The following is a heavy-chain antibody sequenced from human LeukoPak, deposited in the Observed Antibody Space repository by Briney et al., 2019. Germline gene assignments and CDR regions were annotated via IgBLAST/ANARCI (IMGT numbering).Heavy chain of an antibody. D-gene: IGHD2-2*01. V-gene: IGHV1-2*02. CDR3: ARSFIVVVPAADY. Sequence: ASVKVSCKASGYTFTGYYMHWVRQAPGQGLEWMGWINPNSGGTNYAQKFQGRVTMTRDTSISTAYMELSRLRSDDTAVYYCARSFIVVVPAADYWGQGTLVTVPS. CDR2: INPNSGGT. J-gene: IGHJ4*02. CDR1: GYTFTGYY.